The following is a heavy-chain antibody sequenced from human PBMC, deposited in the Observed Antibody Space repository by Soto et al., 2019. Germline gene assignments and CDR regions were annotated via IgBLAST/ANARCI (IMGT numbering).Heavy chain of an antibody. V-gene: IGHV1-46*01. D-gene: IGHD5-12*01. Sequence: ASVKVSCKASGYTFTSYEMYWVRQAPGQGLEWMGIISPSDGITTYAQKFQGRVTMTRDTSTSTVYMELGSLRSEDTAVYYCARERTGGYNSFDYWGQGTQVTVSS. CDR2: ISPSDGIT. CDR3: ARERTGGYNSFDY. J-gene: IGHJ4*02. CDR1: GYTFTSYE.